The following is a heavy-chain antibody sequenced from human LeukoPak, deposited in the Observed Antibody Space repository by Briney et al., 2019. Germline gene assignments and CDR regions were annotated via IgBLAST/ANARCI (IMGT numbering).Heavy chain of an antibody. V-gene: IGHV3-30*02. D-gene: IGHD2-8*01. J-gene: IGHJ4*02. CDR1: GFTFSSYS. CDR2: IRYDGSNK. CDR3: AKYRGSNGDY. Sequence: GGSLRLSCAASGFTFSSYSMNWVRQAPGKGLEWVAFIRYDGSNKYYADSVKGRFTISRDNSKNTLYLQMNSLRAEDTAVYYCAKYRGSNGDYWGQGTLVTVSS.